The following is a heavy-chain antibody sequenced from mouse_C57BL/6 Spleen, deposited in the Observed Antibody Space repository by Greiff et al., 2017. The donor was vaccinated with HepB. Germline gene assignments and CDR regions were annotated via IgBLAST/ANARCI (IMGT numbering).Heavy chain of an antibody. CDR1: GFTFSSYA. Sequence: EVQLQESGGGLVKPGGSLKLSCAASGFTFSSYAMSWVRQTPEKRLEWVATISDGGRYTYYPDNVKGRFTISRDNAKNNLYLQMSHLKSEDTAMYYCARRDITPHFDYWGQGTTLTVSS. CDR3: ARRDITPHFDY. CDR2: ISDGGRYT. D-gene: IGHD1-1*01. V-gene: IGHV5-4*01. J-gene: IGHJ2*01.